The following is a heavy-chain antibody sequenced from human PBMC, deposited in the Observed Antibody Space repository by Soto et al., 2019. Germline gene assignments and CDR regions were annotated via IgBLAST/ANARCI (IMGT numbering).Heavy chain of an antibody. CDR3: ARWLRPYYFDY. V-gene: IGHV4-59*01. Sequence: PSETLSLTCTVSGGSISSYYWSWIRQPPGKGLEWIGYIYYSGSTNYNPSLKSRVTISVDTSKNQFSLKLSSVTAADTAAYYCARWLRPYYFDYWGQGTLVTVS. CDR1: GGSISSYY. J-gene: IGHJ4*02. D-gene: IGHD5-12*01. CDR2: IYYSGST.